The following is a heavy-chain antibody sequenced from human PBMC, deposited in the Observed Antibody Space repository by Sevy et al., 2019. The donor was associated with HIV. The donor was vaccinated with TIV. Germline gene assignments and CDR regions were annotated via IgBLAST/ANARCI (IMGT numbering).Heavy chain of an antibody. D-gene: IGHD3-16*02. CDR2: ISGSGGST. J-gene: IGHJ5*02. CDR1: GFTFSSYA. CDR3: AKAQPGVWGSYRSNWFHP. Sequence: GGSLRLSCAASGFTFSSYAMSWVRQAPGKGLEWVSAISGSGGSTYYADSVKGRFTISRDNSKNTLYLQMNSLRAEDTAVYYCAKAQPGVWGSYRSNWFHPWGQGTLVTVSS. V-gene: IGHV3-23*01.